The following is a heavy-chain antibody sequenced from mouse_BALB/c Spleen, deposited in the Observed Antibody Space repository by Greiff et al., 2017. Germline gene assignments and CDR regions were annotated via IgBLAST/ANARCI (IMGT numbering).Heavy chain of an antibody. Sequence: VQLQQSGPELVKTGASVKISCKASGYSFTGYYMHWVKQSHGKSLEWIGEINPSNGGTNFNEKFKSKATLTVDKSSSTAYMQLSSLTSEDSAVYYCTRSLLRPYYAMDYWGQGTSVTVSS. CDR1: GYSFTGYY. V-gene: IGHV1-42*01. J-gene: IGHJ4*01. D-gene: IGHD1-2*01. CDR2: INPSNGGT. CDR3: TRSLLRPYYAMDY.